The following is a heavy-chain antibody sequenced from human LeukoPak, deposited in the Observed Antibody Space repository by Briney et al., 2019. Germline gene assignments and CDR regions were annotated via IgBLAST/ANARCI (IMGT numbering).Heavy chain of an antibody. CDR3: ARDATVTTLYWFDP. D-gene: IGHD4-17*01. V-gene: IGHV1-18*01. J-gene: IGHJ5*02. CDR2: ISAYNGNT. Sequence: GASVKVSCKASGYTFTSYGISWVRQAPGQGLEWMGWISAYNGNTNYAQKLQGRVTMTTDTSTSTAYMELRGLRSDDTAVYYCARDATVTTLYWFDPWGQGTLVTVSS. CDR1: GYTFTSYG.